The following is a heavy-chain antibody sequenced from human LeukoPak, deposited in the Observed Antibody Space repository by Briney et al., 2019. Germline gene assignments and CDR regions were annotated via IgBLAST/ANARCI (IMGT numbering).Heavy chain of an antibody. J-gene: IGHJ4*02. CDR2: INAGNGGT. V-gene: IGHV1-3*01. Sequence: ASVKVSCKASGYTFSRYVVHWVRQAPGQRPDWMGWINAGNGGTKYSQNFQGRVTITWDRSANTAYMELSSLTSEDTALCYCVRDDCGDTCYPGGYWGQGTLVAVSS. CDR3: VRDDCGDTCYPGGY. CDR1: GYTFSRYV. D-gene: IGHD2-21*01.